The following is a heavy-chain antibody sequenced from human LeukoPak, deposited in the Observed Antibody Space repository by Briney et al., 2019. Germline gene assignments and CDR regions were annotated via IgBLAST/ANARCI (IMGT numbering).Heavy chain of an antibody. V-gene: IGHV1-18*01. J-gene: IGHJ4*02. CDR2: INTYNDNT. CDR1: GYTFTILG. D-gene: IGHD2-15*01. CDR3: AREYCLGGKCWDPDY. Sequence: GASVKVSCKASGYTFTILGISWVRQAPGQGLEWMGWINTYNDNTKYAQKFEDRITVTADTSTSTVYMDLSSLRSDDTAVYYCAREYCLGGKCWDPDYWGQGTLVTVSS.